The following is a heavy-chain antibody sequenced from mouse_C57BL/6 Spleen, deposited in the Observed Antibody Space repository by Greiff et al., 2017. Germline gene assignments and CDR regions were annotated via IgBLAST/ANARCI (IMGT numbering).Heavy chain of an antibody. CDR1: GYAFSSYW. V-gene: IGHV1-80*01. Sequence: QVQLQQSGAELVKPGASVKISCKASGYAFSSYWMNWVKQRPGQGLEWIGQIYPGDGDTNYNGKFKGKATLTADKSSSTAYMRLSSLTSEDSAVYFGAREITTVVAPYAMDYWGKGTSVTVSS. CDR2: IYPGDGDT. J-gene: IGHJ4*01. D-gene: IGHD1-1*01. CDR3: AREITTVVAPYAMDY.